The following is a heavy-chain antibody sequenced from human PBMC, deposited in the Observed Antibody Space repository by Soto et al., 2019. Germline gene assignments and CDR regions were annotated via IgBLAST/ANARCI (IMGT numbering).Heavy chain of an antibody. D-gene: IGHD6-13*01. V-gene: IGHV3-30*18. J-gene: IGHJ4*02. CDR2: ISYDGSNK. Sequence: GGSLRLSCAASGFTFSSYGMHWVRQAPGKGLEWVAVISYDGSNKYYADSVKGRFTISRDNSKNTLYLQMNSLRAEDTAVYYCAKCSSSWYGGPLGYWGQGTLVTVSS. CDR1: GFTFSSYG. CDR3: AKCSSSWYGGPLGY.